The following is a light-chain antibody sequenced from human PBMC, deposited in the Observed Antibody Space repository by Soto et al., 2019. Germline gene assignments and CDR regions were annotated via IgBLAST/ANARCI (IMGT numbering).Light chain of an antibody. V-gene: IGKV3-15*01. CDR2: GAS. Sequence: EIVMTQSPATLSVSSGERATLSCRASRNVYTNLAWYQQRPGQAPRLLIYGASTRATDIPGRFSGSGSGTEFPLTISGLQSEDVAVYYCQQYSNWPPEDTFGQGTKLEI. CDR3: QQYSNWPPEDT. CDR1: RNVYTN. J-gene: IGKJ2*01.